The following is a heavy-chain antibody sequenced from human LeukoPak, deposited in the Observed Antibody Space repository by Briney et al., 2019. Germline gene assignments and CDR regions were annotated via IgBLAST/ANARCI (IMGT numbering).Heavy chain of an antibody. CDR2: IKPKTDGETT. D-gene: IGHD2-21*01. V-gene: IGHV3-15*01. CDR3: ITPLPYSAQ. J-gene: IGHJ4*02. Sequence: GGSLRLSCAASGFTFSSYAMSWVRQAPGKGLEWVGRIKPKTDGETTEYAAPVKGRFSISRDDSKNMLYLQMNSLKTEDTAVYYCITPLPYSAQGGQGTLVTVSS. CDR1: GFTFSSYA.